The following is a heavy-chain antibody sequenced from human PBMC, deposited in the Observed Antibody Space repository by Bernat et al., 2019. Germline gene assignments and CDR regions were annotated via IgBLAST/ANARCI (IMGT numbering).Heavy chain of an antibody. CDR1: GFTFSNYG. J-gene: IGHJ6*03. CDR2: IWYDGSNK. V-gene: IGHV3-33*01. D-gene: IGHD3-9*01. Sequence: QVQLVESGGGVVQPGRSLRLSCAASGFTFSNYGMHWVRQAPGKGLEWVAVIWYDGSNKYYGDSVKGRFTISRDNSKNTLYLQMNSLRAEDTSVYYCARTYYYVLTGRDYYYYMDVWGKGTTITVSS. CDR3: ARTYYYVLTGRDYYYYMDV.